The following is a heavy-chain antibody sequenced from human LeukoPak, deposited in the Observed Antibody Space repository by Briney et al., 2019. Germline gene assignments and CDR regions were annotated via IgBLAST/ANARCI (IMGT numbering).Heavy chain of an antibody. Sequence: SETLSLTCTVSGGSISSYYWSWIRQPPGKGLEWIGYIYYSGSTNYNPSLKSRVTISVDTSKNQFSLELNSVTAADTAVYYCARDNVGWFDPWGQGTLVTVSS. CDR3: ARDNVGWFDP. J-gene: IGHJ5*02. CDR2: IYYSGST. CDR1: GGSISSYY. V-gene: IGHV4-59*01.